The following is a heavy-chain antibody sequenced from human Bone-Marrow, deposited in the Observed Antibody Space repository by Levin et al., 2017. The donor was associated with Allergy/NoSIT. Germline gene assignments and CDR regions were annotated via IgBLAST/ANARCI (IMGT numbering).Heavy chain of an antibody. CDR3: AGYDTSAYHSPFDY. CDR2: ISGSGGNT. Sequence: ETLSLTCAASGFIFSNYAMNWVRQAPGKGLEWVSQISGSGGNTHYADSVKGRFTFSRDNSKNTLYLQMNSLRAEDTAVYYCAGYDTSAYHSPFDYWGQGSLVTVSS. CDR1: GFIFSNYA. V-gene: IGHV3-23*01. D-gene: IGHD3-22*01. J-gene: IGHJ4*02.